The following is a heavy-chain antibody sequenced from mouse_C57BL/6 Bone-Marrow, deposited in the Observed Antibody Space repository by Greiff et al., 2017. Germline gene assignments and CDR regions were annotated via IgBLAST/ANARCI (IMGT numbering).Heavy chain of an antibody. CDR2: IDPSDSYT. CDR1: GYTFTSYW. J-gene: IGHJ2*01. D-gene: IGHD2-5*01. V-gene: IGHV1-69*01. CDR3: ARPSYYSKKGYYFDY. Sequence: VQLQQPGAELVMPGASVKLSCKASGYTFTSYWMHWVKQRPGQGLEWIGEIDPSDSYTNYNQKFKGKSTLTGDKSSSTAYMQLSSLTSEDSAVYYCARPSYYSKKGYYFDYWGQGTTLTVSS.